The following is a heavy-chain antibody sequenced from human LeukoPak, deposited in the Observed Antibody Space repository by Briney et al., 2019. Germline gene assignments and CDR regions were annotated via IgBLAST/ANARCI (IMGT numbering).Heavy chain of an antibody. CDR3: ARGTTMVRPDY. D-gene: IGHD3-10*01. V-gene: IGHV4-4*07. CDR2: ICTSGNT. CDR1: GGSISSYY. J-gene: IGHJ4*02. Sequence: SETLSLTCTVSGGSISSYYWSWIRQPAGKGLEWIGHICTSGNTNYNPSLKGRVTMSVDTSKNQFSLKLTSVTAADTAVYYCARGTTMVRPDYWGQGTLVTVSS.